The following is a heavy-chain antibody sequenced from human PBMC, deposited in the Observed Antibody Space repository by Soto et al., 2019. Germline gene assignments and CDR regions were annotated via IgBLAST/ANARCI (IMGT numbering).Heavy chain of an antibody. CDR1: GFTFSSYG. J-gene: IGHJ4*02. CDR2: ISYDGSNK. Sequence: GGSLRLSCAASGFTFSSYGMHWVRQAPGKTLEWVAVISYDGSNKYYADSVKGRFTISRDNSKNTLYLQMNSLRAEDTAVYYCAKDLPTYDILAPVFDSWGQGTLVTVSS. V-gene: IGHV3-30*18. CDR3: AKDLPTYDILAPVFDS. D-gene: IGHD3-9*01.